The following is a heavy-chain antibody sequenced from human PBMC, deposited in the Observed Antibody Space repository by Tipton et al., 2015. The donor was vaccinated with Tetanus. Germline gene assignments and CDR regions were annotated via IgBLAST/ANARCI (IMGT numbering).Heavy chain of an antibody. Sequence: QLVQSGPEVKKPGSSVKVSCKASGGTFSSYAISWVRQAPGQGLEWMGGIIPIFGTANYAQKFQGRVTITADKSTSTAYMELSSLRSEDTAVYYCARGTNQFSVTTSYYYYYGMDVWGQGTTVTVSS. V-gene: IGHV1-69*06. CDR1: GGTFSSYA. CDR3: ARGTNQFSVTTSYYYYYGMDV. CDR2: IIPIFGTA. J-gene: IGHJ6*02. D-gene: IGHD4-17*01.